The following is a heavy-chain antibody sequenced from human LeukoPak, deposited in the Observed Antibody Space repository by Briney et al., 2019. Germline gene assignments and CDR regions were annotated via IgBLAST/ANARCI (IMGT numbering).Heavy chain of an antibody. Sequence: SGGSLTLSCAASGFTFSSYGMHWVRQAPGKGLEWVAFMRYDGGNKYYAGSVKGRFTISRDNSKNTLYLQMNSLRAEDTAVYYCANLYVWGSYRYSMDVWGKGTTVTVSS. CDR3: ANLYVWGSYRYSMDV. CDR2: MRYDGGNK. V-gene: IGHV3-30*02. D-gene: IGHD3-16*02. CDR1: GFTFSSYG. J-gene: IGHJ6*03.